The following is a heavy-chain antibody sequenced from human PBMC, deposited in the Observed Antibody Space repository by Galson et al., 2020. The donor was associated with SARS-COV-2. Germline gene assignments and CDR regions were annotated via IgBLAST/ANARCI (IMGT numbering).Heavy chain of an antibody. V-gene: IGHV4-30-4*01. Sequence: SQTLSLTCTVSCESMVRTIYYWGLIRQTPGEGLEWLGYVYSSGNTYYNPSFKSRLSISVDTSTNQFSLNLYSVTAADTGVYYCARDAPFRGVWGRGTTVTVSS. CDR3: ARDAPFRGV. CDR2: VYSSGNT. CDR1: CESMVRTIYY. J-gene: IGHJ6*01.